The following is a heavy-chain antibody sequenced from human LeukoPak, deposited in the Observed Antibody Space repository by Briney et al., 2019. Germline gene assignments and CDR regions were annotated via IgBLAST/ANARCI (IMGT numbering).Heavy chain of an antibody. D-gene: IGHD2/OR15-2a*01. CDR1: GGSISSSSYY. Sequence: SETLSLTCTVSGGSISSSSYYWGWIRQPPGKGLEWIGCIYYSGTTYYNPSLKSRVTISVDTSKNQFSLRLSSVTAEDTAVYYCARGFLTSPYYFDYWGQGTLVTVSS. CDR3: ARGFLTSPYYFDY. V-gene: IGHV4-39*07. J-gene: IGHJ4*02. CDR2: IYYSGTT.